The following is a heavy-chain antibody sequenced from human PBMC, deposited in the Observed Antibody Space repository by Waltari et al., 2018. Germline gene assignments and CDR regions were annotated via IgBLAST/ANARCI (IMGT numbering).Heavy chain of an antibody. CDR1: GYSFTSYW. V-gene: IGHV5-51*01. D-gene: IGHD2-2*01. CDR3: ARHGPDQLLFSYYYYYMDV. J-gene: IGHJ6*03. Sequence: EVQLVQSGAEVKKPGESLKISCKGSGYSFTSYWIGWVRQMPGKGLEWMGIIYPGDSDTRYSPSFQGQVTISADKSISTAYLQWSSLKASDTAMYYCARHGPDQLLFSYYYYYMDVWGKGTTVTVSS. CDR2: IYPGDSDT.